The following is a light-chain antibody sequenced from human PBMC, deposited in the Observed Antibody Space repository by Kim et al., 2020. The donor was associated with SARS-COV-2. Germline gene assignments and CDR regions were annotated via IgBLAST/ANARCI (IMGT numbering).Light chain of an antibody. Sequence: VSPGEGAALSCRASQSVGGNLAWYQQKPGQAPRLLIYRASTRATGIPARFSDSGSGTEFTLTISSLQSEDFAVYYCQQYNNWPPYTFGQGTKLEI. CDR1: QSVGGN. CDR2: RAS. CDR3: QQYNNWPPYT. J-gene: IGKJ2*01. V-gene: IGKV3-15*01.